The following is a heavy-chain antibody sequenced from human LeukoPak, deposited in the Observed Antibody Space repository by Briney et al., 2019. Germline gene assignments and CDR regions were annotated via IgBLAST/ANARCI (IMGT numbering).Heavy chain of an antibody. D-gene: IGHD3-10*01. CDR3: ARDIYGSGSSRYYYYGMDV. J-gene: IGHJ6*02. CDR1: GFTFSSYW. CDR2: INSDGSST. V-gene: IGHV3-74*01. Sequence: GGSLRLSCAASGFTFSSYWMHWVRQAPGKGLVWVSRINSDGSSTSYADSVKGRFTISRDNAKNTLYLQMNSLRAEDTAVYYCARDIYGSGSSRYYYYGMDVWGQGTTVTVSS.